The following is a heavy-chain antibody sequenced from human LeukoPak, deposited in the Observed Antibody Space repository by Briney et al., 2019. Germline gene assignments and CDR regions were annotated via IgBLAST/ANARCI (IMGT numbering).Heavy chain of an antibody. D-gene: IGHD6-25*01. Sequence: SETLSLTCAVCGGSFSGYYCSWIRQPPGKGLEWIGYIYYSGSTNYNPSLKSRVTISVDTSKNQFSLKLSSVTAADTAVYYCAREGGSWLDPWGQGTLVTVSS. V-gene: IGHV4-59*01. J-gene: IGHJ5*02. CDR1: GGSFSGYY. CDR2: IYYSGST. CDR3: AREGGSWLDP.